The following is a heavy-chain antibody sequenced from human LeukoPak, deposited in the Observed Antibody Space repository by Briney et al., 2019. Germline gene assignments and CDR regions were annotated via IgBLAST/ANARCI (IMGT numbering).Heavy chain of an antibody. V-gene: IGHV1-69*05. CDR3: ARGRLWERDFDY. Sequence: ASVKVSCKASGGTFSSYAISWVRQAPGQGLEWMGRIIPIFGTANYAQKFQGRVTITTDESTSTAYMELSSLRSEDTAVYYCARGRLWERDFDYWGQGTLVTVSS. J-gene: IGHJ4*02. D-gene: IGHD1-26*01. CDR2: IIPIFGTA. CDR1: GGTFSSYA.